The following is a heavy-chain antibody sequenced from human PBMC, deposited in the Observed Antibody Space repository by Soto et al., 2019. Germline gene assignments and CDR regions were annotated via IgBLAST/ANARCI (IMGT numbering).Heavy chain of an antibody. CDR1: GGSFSGYY. CDR3: ARGSHYDILTGRLYYYGMDV. CDR2: INHSGST. Sequence: SETLSLTCAVYGGSFSGYYWSWFRQPPGKGLEWIGEINHSGSTNYNPSLKSRVTISVDTSKNQFSLKLGSVTAADTAVYYCARGSHYDILTGRLYYYGMDVWGQGTTVTVSS. V-gene: IGHV4-34*01. D-gene: IGHD3-9*01. J-gene: IGHJ6*02.